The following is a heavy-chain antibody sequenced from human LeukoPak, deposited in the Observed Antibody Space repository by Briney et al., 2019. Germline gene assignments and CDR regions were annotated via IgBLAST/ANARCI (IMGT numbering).Heavy chain of an antibody. V-gene: IGHV4-39*01. J-gene: IGHJ4*02. CDR1: GGSISSSNYF. CDR3: ARHGRELRRGYYFDY. D-gene: IGHD1-26*01. CDR2: VYYSGST. Sequence: SETLSLTCTVSGGSISSSNYFWGWIRQPPGKGLEWIGTVYYSGSTNYNPSLKSRVTISVDTSKNQFSLKLSSVTAADTAVYYCARHGRELRRGYYFDYWGQGTLVTVSS.